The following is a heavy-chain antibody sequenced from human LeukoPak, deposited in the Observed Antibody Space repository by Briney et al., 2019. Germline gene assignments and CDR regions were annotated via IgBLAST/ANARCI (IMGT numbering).Heavy chain of an antibody. CDR3: ARDYCGGDCFPDY. J-gene: IGHJ4*02. V-gene: IGHV1-2*06. CDR2: INPNSGDT. D-gene: IGHD2-21*02. CDR1: GYTFTVYY. Sequence: ASVKVSCKASGYTFTVYYVHWVRQAPGQGLEWMGRINPNSGDTNYAQKFQGRVTMTRDTSISTAYMELSRLRSDDTAVYYCARDYCGGDCFPDYWGQGPLVTVSS.